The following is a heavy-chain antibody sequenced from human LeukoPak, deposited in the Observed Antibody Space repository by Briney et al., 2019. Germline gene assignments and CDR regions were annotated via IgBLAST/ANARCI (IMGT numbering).Heavy chain of an antibody. CDR1: GYTFTSYD. J-gene: IGHJ4*02. CDR2: MNPNSGNT. CDR3: ARRRGTYYDFWSGYYAY. Sequence: GASVKVSCKASGYTFTSYDINWVRQATGQGLEWMGWMNPNSGNTGYAQKFQGRVTMTRNTSISTAYMELSSLRSEDTAVYYCARRRGTYYDFWSGYYAYWGQGTLVTVSS. V-gene: IGHV1-8*01. D-gene: IGHD3-3*01.